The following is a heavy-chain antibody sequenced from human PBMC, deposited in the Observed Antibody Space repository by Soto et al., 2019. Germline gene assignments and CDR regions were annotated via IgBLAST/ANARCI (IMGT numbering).Heavy chain of an antibody. J-gene: IGHJ4*02. CDR2: ISYDGSNK. V-gene: IGHV3-30*03. D-gene: IGHD6-19*01. CDR1: GFTFSSYG. CDR3: VAGQYFFDY. Sequence: GGSLRLSCAASGFTFSSYGMQWVRQAPGKGLEWVAVISYDGSNKYYADSVKDRFTISRDNSKSTLYLQMNSLRADDTAVYYCVAGQYFFDYCGQGTLVTVPQ.